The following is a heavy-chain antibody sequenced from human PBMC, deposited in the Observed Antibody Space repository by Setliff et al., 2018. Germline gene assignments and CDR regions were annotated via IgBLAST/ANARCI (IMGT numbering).Heavy chain of an antibody. V-gene: IGHV4-39*01. CDR3: ARHVGSRSRGYNYYYYYMDV. D-gene: IGHD3-10*01. CDR1: GGSISTSSY. Sequence: SETLSLTCTVSGGSISTSSYWGWIRQPPGKGLEWIGSIYYTGDPYYNPSLKSRVTMSVDTSRNQLSLKLTSVTAADTAVYYCARHVGSRSRGYNYYYYYMDVWGKGTTVTVSS. J-gene: IGHJ6*03. CDR2: IYYTGDP.